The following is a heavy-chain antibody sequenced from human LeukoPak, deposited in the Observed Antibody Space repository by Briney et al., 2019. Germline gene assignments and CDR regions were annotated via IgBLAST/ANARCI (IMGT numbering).Heavy chain of an antibody. CDR3: AKHTAMATLGDY. V-gene: IGHV3-23*01. D-gene: IGHD5-18*01. J-gene: IGHJ4*02. CDR1: GFTFSSYA. CDR2: ISGSGGST. Sequence: GGSLRLSCAASGFTFSSYAMRWVRQAPGKGLEWVSAISGSGGSTYYADSVKGRFTISRDNSKNTLYLQMNSLRAEDTAVYYCAKHTAMATLGDYWGQGTLVTVSS.